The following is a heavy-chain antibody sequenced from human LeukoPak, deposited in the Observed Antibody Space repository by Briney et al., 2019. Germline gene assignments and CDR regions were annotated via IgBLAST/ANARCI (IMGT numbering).Heavy chain of an antibody. V-gene: IGHV3-30*18. CDR2: ISYDGSNK. CDR3: AKDLSSGWYGYFDY. J-gene: IGHJ4*02. D-gene: IGHD6-19*01. CDR1: GFTFSSYG. Sequence: GRFLRLSCAASGFTFSSYGMHWVRQAPGKGLEWVAVISYDGSNKYYADSVKGRFTISRDNSKNTLYLQMNSLRAEDTAVYYCAKDLSSGWYGYFDYWGQGTLVTVSS.